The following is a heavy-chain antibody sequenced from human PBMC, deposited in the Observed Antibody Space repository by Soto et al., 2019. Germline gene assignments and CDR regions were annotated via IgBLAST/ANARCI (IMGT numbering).Heavy chain of an antibody. CDR3: AHIVLRTVFGVVTTTAIYFDF. CDR1: GFSLTTSGVG. Sequence: QITLNESGPTVVRPTETLTLTCRFSGFSLTTSGVGVGWIRQSPGKAPEWLALIYWDDDKRYSASLKSRLTITKDTSKNQVVLTVSDLDPTDTATYYCAHIVLRTVFGVVTTTAIYFDFWGHGTPVAVSS. D-gene: IGHD3-3*01. V-gene: IGHV2-5*02. J-gene: IGHJ4*01. CDR2: IYWDDDK.